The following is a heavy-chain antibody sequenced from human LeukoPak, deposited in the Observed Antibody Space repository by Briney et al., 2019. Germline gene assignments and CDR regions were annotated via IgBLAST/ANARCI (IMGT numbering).Heavy chain of an antibody. CDR1: GFTFSNYY. J-gene: IGHJ4*02. Sequence: PGGSLRLSCAASGFTFSNYYMSWIRQAPGKGLEWVSYISSSSGSTNYADSVMGRFTISRDNGKNSLYLQMNSLRAEDTAVYYCARDQGVNYDSSGYYPYWGQGTLVTVSS. CDR3: ARDQGVNYDSSGYYPY. V-gene: IGHV3-11*06. CDR2: ISSSSGST. D-gene: IGHD3-22*01.